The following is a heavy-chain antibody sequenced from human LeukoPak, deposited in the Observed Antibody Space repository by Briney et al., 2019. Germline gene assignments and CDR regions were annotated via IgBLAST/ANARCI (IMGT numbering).Heavy chain of an antibody. CDR2: ISSSDDGT. Sequence: GGSLRLSCAASGFSLSSYAMSWVRQAPGKGLEWVSAISSSDDGTYHAGSVRGRFTISRDNSKNTLYLQMNSLRAEDTAVYYCAKVYSAGWYPGYFDYWGQGTLVTVSS. V-gene: IGHV3-23*01. D-gene: IGHD6-19*01. J-gene: IGHJ4*02. CDR3: AKVYSAGWYPGYFDY. CDR1: GFSLSSYA.